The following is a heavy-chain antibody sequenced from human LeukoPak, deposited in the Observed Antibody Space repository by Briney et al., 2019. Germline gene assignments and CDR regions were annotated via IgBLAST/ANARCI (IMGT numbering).Heavy chain of an antibody. Sequence: GASVKVSCKASGYTFTGYYMHWVRQAPGQGLEWMGWINPNSGGTSYAQKFQGRVTMTRDTSVTTAYMELSRLRSDDTAVYYCARYSGYDELFEYWGQGTLVTVSS. J-gene: IGHJ4*02. CDR1: GYTFTGYY. D-gene: IGHD5-12*01. CDR2: INPNSGGT. V-gene: IGHV1-2*02. CDR3: ARYSGYDELFEY.